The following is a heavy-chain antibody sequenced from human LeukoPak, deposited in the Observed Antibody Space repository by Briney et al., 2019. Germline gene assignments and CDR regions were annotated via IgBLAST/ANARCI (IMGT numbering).Heavy chain of an antibody. Sequence: GSSVKVPCKASGGTFSSYAISWVRQAPGQGLEWMGGIIPIFGTANYAQKFQGRVTMTEDTSTDTAYMELGSLRSEDTAVYYCATVAMEYGMDVWGQGTTVTVSS. D-gene: IGHD5-18*01. CDR2: IIPIFGTA. CDR1: GGTFSSYA. CDR3: ATVAMEYGMDV. V-gene: IGHV1-69*06. J-gene: IGHJ6*02.